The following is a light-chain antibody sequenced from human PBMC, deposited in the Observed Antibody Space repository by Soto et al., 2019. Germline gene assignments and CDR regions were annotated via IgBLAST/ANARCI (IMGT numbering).Light chain of an antibody. J-gene: IGKJ1*01. CDR1: ENVRTF. Sequence: EVVLTQSPATLSLSPGERATLSCRASENVRTFVDWYQQKPGQAPRLLIYGASNRATGIPARFSGSGSGTDFTRTISDLEPEEFAVYYCQQRSHWPPWTFGQGTRVEIQ. V-gene: IGKV3-11*01. CDR2: GAS. CDR3: QQRSHWPPWT.